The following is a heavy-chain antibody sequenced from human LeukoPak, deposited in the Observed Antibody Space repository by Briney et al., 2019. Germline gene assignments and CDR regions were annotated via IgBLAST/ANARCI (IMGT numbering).Heavy chain of an antibody. CDR3: ARVIAAAGTEWFDP. V-gene: IGHV4-59*01. D-gene: IGHD6-13*01. CDR2: ICYSGST. Sequence: SETLSLTCTVSGGSISGYYWSWIRQPPGKGLEWIGYICYSGSTNYNPSLKSRVTISVDTSKNQFSLKLSSVTAADTAVYYCARVIAAAGTEWFDPWGQGTLVTVSS. J-gene: IGHJ5*02. CDR1: GGSISGYY.